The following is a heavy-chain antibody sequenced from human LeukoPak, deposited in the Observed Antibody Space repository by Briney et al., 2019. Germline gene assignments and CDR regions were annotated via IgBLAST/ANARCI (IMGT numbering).Heavy chain of an antibody. CDR2: INSDGSST. J-gene: IGHJ4*02. Sequence: GGSLRLSCAASGFTFSNYWIHWVRQAPGKGLVWVSRINSDGSSTSYADSGKGRFTISRDNAKNTLYLQMNSLRAEDTAVYYCARDGYCSSTSCYYFDYWGQGTLVTVSS. CDR3: ARDGYCSSTSCYYFDY. V-gene: IGHV3-74*01. CDR1: GFTFSNYW. D-gene: IGHD2-2*01.